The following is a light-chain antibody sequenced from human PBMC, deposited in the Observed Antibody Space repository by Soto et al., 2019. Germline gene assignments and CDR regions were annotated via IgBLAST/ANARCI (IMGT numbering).Light chain of an antibody. J-gene: IGLJ3*02. Sequence: QSVLTQPASVSGSPGQSITISCTGTSSAVGGYNYVSWYQQHPGKAPKLMIYEVSNRPSGVSNRFSGSKSGNTASLTISGLQAEDEADYYCSSYISSSTWVFGGGAQRTVL. CDR3: SSYISSSTWV. CDR1: SSAVGGYNY. V-gene: IGLV2-14*01. CDR2: EVS.